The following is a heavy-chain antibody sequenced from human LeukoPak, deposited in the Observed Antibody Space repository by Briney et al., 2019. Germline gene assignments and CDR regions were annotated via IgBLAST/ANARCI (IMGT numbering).Heavy chain of an antibody. Sequence: SENLSLTCAVYGGSFSGYYWSWIRQPPGKGLEWIGEINHSGSTNYNPSLKSRVTISVDTSKNQFSLKLSSVTAADTAVYYCARGSSSWYRRSLYYFDYWGQGTLVTVSS. V-gene: IGHV4-34*01. D-gene: IGHD6-13*01. CDR1: GGSFSGYY. CDR2: INHSGST. CDR3: ARGSSSWYRRSLYYFDY. J-gene: IGHJ4*02.